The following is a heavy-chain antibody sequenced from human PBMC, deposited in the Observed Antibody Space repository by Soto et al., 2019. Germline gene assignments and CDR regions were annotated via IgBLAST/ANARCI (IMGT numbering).Heavy chain of an antibody. V-gene: IGHV4-39*01. CDR3: ASVAGANNYYYYYGMDV. CDR2: IYYSGST. D-gene: IGHD6-19*01. Sequence: SETLSLTCTVSGGSISSSSYYWGWIRQPPGKGLEWIGSIYYSGSTYYNPSLKSRVTISVDTSKNQFSLKLSSVTAAGTAVYYCASVAGANNYYYYYGMDVWGQGTTVTVSS. J-gene: IGHJ6*02. CDR1: GGSISSSSYY.